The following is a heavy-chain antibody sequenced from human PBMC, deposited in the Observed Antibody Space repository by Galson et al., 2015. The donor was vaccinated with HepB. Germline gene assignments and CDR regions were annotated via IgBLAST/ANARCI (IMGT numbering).Heavy chain of an antibody. CDR3: ANHPWYQVPHPEGVSV. CDR2: TSSNGRSK. D-gene: IGHD2-2*01. V-gene: IGHV3-30*04. Sequence: SLRLSCAASGFTFSTYAMHWVRQAPGKGLEWVAVTSSNGRSKFYIDSVKGRFTISRDNSKNTLYLEMNSLRGDDTAVYYCANHPWYQVPHPEGVSVWGQGTTVTVSS. J-gene: IGHJ6*02. CDR1: GFTFSTYA.